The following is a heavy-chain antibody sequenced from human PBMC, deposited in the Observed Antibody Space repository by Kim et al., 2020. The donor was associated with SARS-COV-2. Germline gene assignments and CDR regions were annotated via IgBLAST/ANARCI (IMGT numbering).Heavy chain of an antibody. Sequence: SETLSLTCTVSGDSISTTNYFWGWIRQPPGKGLEWIATVSFSGTTYYNPSFKSRVTISIDTSKNQFSLKLSSVTDADTAIYYCARPPRGISRRAFDIWGQGTMVTVSS. J-gene: IGHJ3*02. CDR2: VSFSGTT. V-gene: IGHV4-39*01. CDR1: GDSISTTNYF. CDR3: ARPPRGISRRAFDI. D-gene: IGHD1-20*01.